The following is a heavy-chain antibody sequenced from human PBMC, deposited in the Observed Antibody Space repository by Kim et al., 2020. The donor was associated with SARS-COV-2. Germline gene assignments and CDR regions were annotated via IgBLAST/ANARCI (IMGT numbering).Heavy chain of an antibody. CDR2: INPDGSST. J-gene: IGHJ4*02. D-gene: IGHD1-26*01. V-gene: IGHV3-74*01. Sequence: GGSLRLSCAASGFTFSSSWMHWVRQAPGKGLVWVSRINPDGSSTTYADSVKGRFTISRDNAKNTLYLQMNSLRAEDTAVYYCAGYSDSCWGNWGQGTLVTVSS. CDR3: AGYSDSCWGN. CDR1: GFTFSSSW.